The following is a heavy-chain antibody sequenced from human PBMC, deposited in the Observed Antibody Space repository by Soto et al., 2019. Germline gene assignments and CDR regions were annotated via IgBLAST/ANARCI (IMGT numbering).Heavy chain of an antibody. Sequence: SSETLSLTCTVSGGSISSFYWSWIRQPAGKGLEWIGRIYASGSTNYNPSLKSRVTMSVDTSKNQFSLKVNSVTAADTAVYYCARDLVGYSSDWFNWFDPWGQGTLVTVSS. J-gene: IGHJ5*02. D-gene: IGHD6-19*01. CDR1: GGSISSFY. CDR2: IYASGST. V-gene: IGHV4-4*07. CDR3: ARDLVGYSSDWFNWFDP.